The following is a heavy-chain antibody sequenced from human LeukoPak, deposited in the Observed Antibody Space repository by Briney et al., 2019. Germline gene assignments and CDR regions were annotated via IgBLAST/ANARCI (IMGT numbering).Heavy chain of an antibody. CDR1: GFTVSSNS. CDR3: ARRDTAMASGGFDL. V-gene: IGHV3-53*01. Sequence: GGSLRLSCTVSGFTVSSNSMSWVRQAPGRGLEWVSFIYSAGSTHYSDSVKGRFTISIDNSKNTLYLQMNSLRAEDTAVYYCARRDTAMASGGFDLWGQGTLVTVSS. D-gene: IGHD5-18*01. J-gene: IGHJ4*02. CDR2: IYSAGST.